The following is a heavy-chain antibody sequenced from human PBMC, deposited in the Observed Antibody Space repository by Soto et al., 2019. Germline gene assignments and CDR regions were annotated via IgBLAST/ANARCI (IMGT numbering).Heavy chain of an antibody. J-gene: IGHJ4*02. CDR1: GFSLTTSGLG. CDR2: IYWDEDQ. CDR3: AHRILRTVFGLVTTSAINFDF. Sequence: QITLNESGPTVVKPAETLTLTCTFSGFSLTTSGLGVGWIRQSPGKAPEWLALIYWDEDQRYSASVKSRLTLTRDTSKNQVVLTMASVDPAVTDTYFCAHRILRTVFGLVTTSAINFDFWCQGTPIVVSS. D-gene: IGHD3-3*01. V-gene: IGHV2-5*02.